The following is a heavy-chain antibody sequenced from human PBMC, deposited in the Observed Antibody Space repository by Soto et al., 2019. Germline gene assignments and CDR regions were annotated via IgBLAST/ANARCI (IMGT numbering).Heavy chain of an antibody. J-gene: IGHJ6*02. Sequence: QGHLVQSGAEVKKPGASVKVSCKASGYTFTRYGISWVRQAPGQGLEWMGWISGYNGDTHYAQDLQGRVTMTIDTATTTSYMELSSRTSDDTAVYYCAKNGLPPYYYYGLDVWGQGTTVTVSS. D-gene: IGHD5-12*01. CDR3: AKNGLPPYYYYGLDV. V-gene: IGHV1-18*01. CDR1: GYTFTRYG. CDR2: ISGYNGDT.